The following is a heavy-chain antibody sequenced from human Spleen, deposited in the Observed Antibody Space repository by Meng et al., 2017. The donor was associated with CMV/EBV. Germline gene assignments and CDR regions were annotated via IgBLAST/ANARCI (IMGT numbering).Heavy chain of an antibody. J-gene: IGHJ4*02. CDR2: ISSSGTTI. Sequence: QVQLAEYGGGLVKPGGSLRLSCAASGFTFSDYYMNWIRQAPGKGLEWVSYISSSGTTIYYADSVKGRFTISTDNAKNSVYLQMNSLRAEDTAVYYCARCARGWNYYFDYWGQGTLVTVSS. CDR1: GFTFSDYY. D-gene: IGHD1-1*01. V-gene: IGHV3-11*01. CDR3: ARCARGWNYYFDY.